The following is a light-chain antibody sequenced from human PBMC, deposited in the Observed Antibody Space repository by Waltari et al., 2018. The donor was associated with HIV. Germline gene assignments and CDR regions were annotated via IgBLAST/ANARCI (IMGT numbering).Light chain of an antibody. V-gene: IGLV2-8*01. CDR1: NSDIGTYDY. CDR2: EVT. J-gene: IGLJ2*01. Sequence: QSALTQPPSASGSPGQSVTLSCTGPNSDIGTYDYVSLYQQPPGQAPKLVISEVTKRPSGVSDRFSGSKSGNTAFLTVSGLQAEDEADYYCSSFANRDGFYVLFGGGTRLTVL. CDR3: SSFANRDGFYVL.